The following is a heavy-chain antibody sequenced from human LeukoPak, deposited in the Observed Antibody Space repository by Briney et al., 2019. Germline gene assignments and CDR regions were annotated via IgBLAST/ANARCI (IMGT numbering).Heavy chain of an antibody. V-gene: IGHV4-39*01. CDR2: IYYSGST. CDR3: AGLGGSWYYYYYGMDV. D-gene: IGHD3-16*01. Sequence: SETLSLTCTVSGGSISSSSYYWGWIRQPPGKGLEWIGSIYYSGSTYYNPSLKSRVTISVDTSKNQFSLELSSVTAADTAVYYCAGLGGSWYYYYYGMDVWGQGTTVTVSS. CDR1: GGSISSSSYY. J-gene: IGHJ6*02.